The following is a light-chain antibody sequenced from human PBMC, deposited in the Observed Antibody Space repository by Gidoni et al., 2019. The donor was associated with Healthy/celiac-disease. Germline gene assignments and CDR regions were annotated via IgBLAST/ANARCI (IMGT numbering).Light chain of an antibody. J-gene: IGKJ1*01. CDR3: QQYGSSPRT. Sequence: IVLTQSPGTLSLSPGERATLSCMAIHSVSSSYLAWYQQKPVQAPRLLIYGASSSANGIPDRFSGSGSGTAFTITISRLEPEDFAVYYCQQYGSSPRTFGQGTKVEIK. CDR1: HSVSSSY. CDR2: GAS. V-gene: IGKV3-20*01.